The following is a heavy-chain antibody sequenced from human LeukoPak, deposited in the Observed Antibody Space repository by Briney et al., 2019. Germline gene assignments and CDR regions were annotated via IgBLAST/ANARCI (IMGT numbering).Heavy chain of an antibody. J-gene: IGHJ6*02. CDR3: AKSGGLSGSGRLAMDV. CDR1: GFTFSSYA. Sequence: GGSLRLSCVASGFTFSSYAMSWVRQGPGKGLEWVSGISGSGDSTYYADSVKGRFTISRDNSKNTLYLQMNSLRAEDTAVYFCAKSGGLSGSGRLAMDVWGQGTTVTVTS. V-gene: IGHV3-23*01. D-gene: IGHD3-10*01. CDR2: ISGSGDST.